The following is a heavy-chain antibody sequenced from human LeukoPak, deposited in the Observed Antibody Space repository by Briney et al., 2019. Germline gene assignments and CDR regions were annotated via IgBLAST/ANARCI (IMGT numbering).Heavy chain of an antibody. D-gene: IGHD7-27*01. CDR2: IHLSGNS. J-gene: IGHJ5*02. Sequence: KASETLSLTCTVSGASVTDYYWSWIRQSPGKGLEWISYIHLSGNSDYNPSLRSRVTTSLDTSKNQFSLNLISVTAADTAVYYCTRGHWGLQSWSQGTLVTVSS. V-gene: IGHV4-59*02. CDR3: TRGHWGLQS. CDR1: GASVTDYY.